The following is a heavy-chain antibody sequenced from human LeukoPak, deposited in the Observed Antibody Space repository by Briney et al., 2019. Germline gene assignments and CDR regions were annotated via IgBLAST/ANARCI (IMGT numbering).Heavy chain of an antibody. V-gene: IGHV3-30*02. Sequence: GGSLRLSCAASGFTFSSYGMHWVRQAPGKGPEWVSFIRYDGSNKYYADSVKGRFTISRDNSKNTLYLQMNSLRAEDTAVYYCAKDRGSETYYDYWGQGTLVTVSS. CDR1: GFTFSSYG. CDR3: AKDRGSETYYDY. J-gene: IGHJ4*02. D-gene: IGHD2-15*01. CDR2: IRYDGSNK.